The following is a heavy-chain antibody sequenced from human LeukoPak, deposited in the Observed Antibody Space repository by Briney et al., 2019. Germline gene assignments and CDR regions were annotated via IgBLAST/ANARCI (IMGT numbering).Heavy chain of an antibody. CDR2: IYMDGQT. D-gene: IGHD6-25*01. CDR3: ARLWPMDV. J-gene: IGHJ6*02. V-gene: IGHV3-66*01. CDR1: GFTFSSYA. Sequence: GGSLRLSCAASGFTFSSYAMSWVRQAPGKGLEWVSAIYMDGQTFYPDSVKGRFTISRDSSKNTLYLQMNSLRVEDTAVYYCARLWPMDVWGQGTTVTVSS.